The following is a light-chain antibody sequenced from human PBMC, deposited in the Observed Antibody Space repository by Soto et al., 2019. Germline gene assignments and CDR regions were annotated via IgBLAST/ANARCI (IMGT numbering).Light chain of an antibody. J-gene: IGLJ1*01. CDR3: TSYTSISLYV. CDR2: EVS. CDR1: SSDVGGYNY. Sequence: QSALTQPRSVSGSPGQSVTISCTGTSSDVGGYNYVSWYQQHPGKAPKLMIYEVSNRPPGISNRFSGSKSGNTASLTISGLQAVDEADYYCTSYTSISLYVFGTGTKLTVL. V-gene: IGLV2-14*01.